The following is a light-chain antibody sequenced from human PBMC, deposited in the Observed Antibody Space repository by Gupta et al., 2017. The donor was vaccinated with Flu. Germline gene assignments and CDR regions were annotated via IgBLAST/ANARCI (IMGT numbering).Light chain of an antibody. CDR1: QSSLYSYDDKNY. V-gene: IGKV4-1*01. J-gene: IGKJ2*01. CDR3: QQDDSTPYT. CDR2: WAS. Sequence: LGEKATINCRSSQSSLYSYDDKNYLAWYQQKPGQPPKLLIYWASTRASGVPDRFSGSGSGTDFSLTISSLQAEDVAVYYCQQDDSTPYTFGQGTKVEVK.